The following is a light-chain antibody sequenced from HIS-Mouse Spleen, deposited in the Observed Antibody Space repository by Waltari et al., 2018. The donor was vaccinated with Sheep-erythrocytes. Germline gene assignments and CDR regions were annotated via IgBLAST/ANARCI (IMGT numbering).Light chain of an antibody. CDR3: AAWDDSLNGWV. J-gene: IGLJ3*02. CDR2: DVS. Sequence: QSALTQPRSVSGSPGQSVTISCTGTSSDVGGYNYVSWYQPHPGNAPKLMIYDVSKRPSGVPDRFSGSKSGTSASLAISGVQSEDEADYYCAAWDDSLNGWVFGGGTKLTVL. V-gene: IGLV2-11*01. CDR1: SSDVGGYNY.